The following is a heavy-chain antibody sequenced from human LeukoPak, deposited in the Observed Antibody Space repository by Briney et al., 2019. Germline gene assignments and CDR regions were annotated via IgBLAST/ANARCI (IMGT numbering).Heavy chain of an antibody. V-gene: IGHV3-23*01. CDR3: AGPGYSSSWYEGY. J-gene: IGHJ4*02. CDR2: ISGSGGST. CDR1: GFTFSSYA. Sequence: PGGSPRLSCAASGFTFSSYAMSWVRQAPGKGLEWVSTISGSGGSTDYADSVKGRFTISRDNSKNTLYLQMNSLRVEDTAVYYCAGPGYSSSWYEGYWGQGTLVTVSS. D-gene: IGHD6-13*01.